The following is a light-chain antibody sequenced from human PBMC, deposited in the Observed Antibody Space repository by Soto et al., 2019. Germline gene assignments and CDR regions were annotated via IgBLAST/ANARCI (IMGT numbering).Light chain of an antibody. V-gene: IGLV1-51*02. CDR3: AAWDTSLSGGV. Sequence: QSVLTQPPSVSAAPGQKVTISCSGSSSNIGSDFVSWYQQLPGTAPQLLIYENNKRPSGIPDRFSGSKSATSATLGITGLRTGDEADYYCAAWDTSLSGGVFGGGTNLTVL. J-gene: IGLJ3*02. CDR1: SSNIGSDF. CDR2: ENN.